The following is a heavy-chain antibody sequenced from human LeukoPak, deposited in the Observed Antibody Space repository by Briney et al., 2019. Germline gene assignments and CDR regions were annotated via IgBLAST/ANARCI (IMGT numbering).Heavy chain of an antibody. CDR1: GGTFSSHD. V-gene: IGHV1-69*13. D-gene: IGHD4-23*01. J-gene: IGHJ4*02. CDR2: ITPMFGTA. CDR3: ARGWLAESTVVTPYNY. Sequence: SVKVSCKASGGTFSSHDISWVRQAPGRGLEWMGGITPMFGTANYAQKFQGRVTITAIESMSTAYMELSSLRSEDTAVYYCARGWLAESTVVTPYNYWGQGTLVTVSS.